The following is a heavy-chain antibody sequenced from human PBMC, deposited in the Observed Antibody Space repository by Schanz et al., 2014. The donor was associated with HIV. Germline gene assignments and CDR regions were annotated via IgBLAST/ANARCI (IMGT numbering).Heavy chain of an antibody. Sequence: QVQLVESGGGVVQPGRSLRLSCAASGFTFSSYAMHWVRQAPGKGLEWVAVISYDGSNKYYADSVKGRFTISRDNSKNTLYLQMNSLRAEDTAVYYCARGGGCSGTACYGYGMDVWGQGTTVTVSS. CDR1: GFTFSSYA. CDR3: ARGGGCSGTACYGYGMDV. J-gene: IGHJ6*02. D-gene: IGHD2-2*01. CDR2: ISYDGSNK. V-gene: IGHV3-30-3*01.